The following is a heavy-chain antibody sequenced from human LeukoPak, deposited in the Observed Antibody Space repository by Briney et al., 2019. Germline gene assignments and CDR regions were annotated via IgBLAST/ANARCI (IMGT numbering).Heavy chain of an antibody. Sequence: SETLSLTCAVYGGSFSGYYWSWIRQPPGKGLEWIGEINHSGSTNYNPSLKSRVTISVDMSKNQFSLKLSSVTAADTAVYYCARAFPGYDILTGYPAYFDYWGQGTLVTVSS. CDR2: INHSGST. D-gene: IGHD3-9*01. V-gene: IGHV4-34*01. J-gene: IGHJ4*02. CDR3: ARAFPGYDILTGYPAYFDY. CDR1: GGSFSGYY.